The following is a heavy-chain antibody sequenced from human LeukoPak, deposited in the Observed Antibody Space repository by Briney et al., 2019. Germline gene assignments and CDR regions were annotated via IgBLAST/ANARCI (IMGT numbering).Heavy chain of an antibody. V-gene: IGHV3-30*02. D-gene: IGHD1-1*01. J-gene: IGHJ5*02. CDR3: AKGGTFDP. Sequence: GGSLRLSCAASGFTFSSYGMYWLRQAPGKGLEWVAVIWYDGSNKYYADSVKGRFTISRDNSKNTLYLQMNSLRAEDTAVYYCAKGGTFDPWGQGTLVTVSS. CDR2: IWYDGSNK. CDR1: GFTFSSYG.